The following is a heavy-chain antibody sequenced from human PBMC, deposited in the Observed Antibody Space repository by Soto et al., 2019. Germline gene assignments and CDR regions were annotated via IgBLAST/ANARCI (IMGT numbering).Heavy chain of an antibody. CDR1: GFTFSSYA. J-gene: IGHJ4*02. V-gene: IGHV3-23*01. CDR3: ATFGYCSSTSCYTAFVY. CDR2: ISGSGGST. Sequence: EVQLLESGGGLVQPGGSLRLSCAASGFTFSSYAMSWVRQAPGKGLEWVSAISGSGGSTYYADSVKGRFTISRDNSKNTLYLQMNSLRAEDTAVYYCATFGYCSSTSCYTAFVYWGQGTLVTVSS. D-gene: IGHD2-2*02.